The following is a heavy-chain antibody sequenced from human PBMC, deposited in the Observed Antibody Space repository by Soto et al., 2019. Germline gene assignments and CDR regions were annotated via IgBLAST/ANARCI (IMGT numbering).Heavy chain of an antibody. V-gene: IGHV4-4*07. J-gene: IGHJ5*02. CDR1: GGSISSYY. Sequence: SETLSLTCTVSGGSISSYYWSWIRQPAGKGLEWIGRIYTSGSTNYNPSLKSRVTMSVDTSKNQFSLKLSSVTAADTAVYYCARDRAQHYYDFWSGTHPYNWFDPWGQGTLVTVSS. CDR2: IYTSGST. D-gene: IGHD3-3*01. CDR3: ARDRAQHYYDFWSGTHPYNWFDP.